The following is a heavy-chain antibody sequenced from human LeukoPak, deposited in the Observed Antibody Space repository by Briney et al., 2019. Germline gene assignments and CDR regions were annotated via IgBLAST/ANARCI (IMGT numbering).Heavy chain of an antibody. J-gene: IGHJ4*02. CDR3: ARDPNPYYYDSSGYGVLDY. V-gene: IGHV1-46*01. D-gene: IGHD3-22*01. Sequence: ASVKVSCKASGYTFTSYYMHWVRQAPGQGLEWMGIINPSGGSTSYAQKFQGRVTMTRDMSTSTVYMELSSLRSEDTAVYYCARDPNPYYYDSSGYGVLDYWGQGTLVTVSS. CDR2: INPSGGST. CDR1: GYTFTSYY.